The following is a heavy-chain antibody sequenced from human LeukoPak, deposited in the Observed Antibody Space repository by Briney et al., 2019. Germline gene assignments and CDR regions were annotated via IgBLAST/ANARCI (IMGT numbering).Heavy chain of an antibody. Sequence: PGGSLRLSCAASGFTFSSYSMNWVRQAPGKGLEWVSSISSSSYIYYADSVKGRFTISRDNAKNSLYLQMNSLRAEDTAVYYCARGVFGGSRHAYFDYWGQGILVTVSS. CDR2: ISSSSYI. J-gene: IGHJ4*02. D-gene: IGHD1-26*01. CDR1: GFTFSSYS. V-gene: IGHV3-21*01. CDR3: ARGVFGGSRHAYFDY.